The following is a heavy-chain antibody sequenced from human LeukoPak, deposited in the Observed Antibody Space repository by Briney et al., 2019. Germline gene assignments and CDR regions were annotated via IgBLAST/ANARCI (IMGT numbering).Heavy chain of an antibody. D-gene: IGHD3-22*01. CDR2: INWNGGST. CDR3: AIRLYYDSSGYGCLDY. Sequence: GGSLRLSCAASGFTLDDYGMSWVRQAPGKGLEWVSGINWNGGSTGYAESVKCPFKISRDNSKNTLFLQMSSLRAEYTAVYYCAIRLYYDSSGYGCLDYWGQGPLVTVSS. J-gene: IGHJ4*02. CDR1: GFTLDDYG. V-gene: IGHV3-20*04.